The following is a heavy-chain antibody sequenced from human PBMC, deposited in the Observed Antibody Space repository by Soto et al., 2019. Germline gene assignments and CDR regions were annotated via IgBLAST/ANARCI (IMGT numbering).Heavy chain of an antibody. CDR3: ASDGGRVLNSYGMDV. CDR2: INPNSGGT. V-gene: IGHV1-2*02. D-gene: IGHD3-16*01. CDR1: GYTFTGYY. J-gene: IGHJ6*02. Sequence: QVQLVQSGAEVKKPGASVKVSCKASGYTFTGYYMHWVRQAPGQGLEWMGWINPNSGGTNYAQKFQGRVTMTRDTSISTAYMEVGRVGYDDTAVYYCASDGGRVLNSYGMDVWGQGTTVTVSS.